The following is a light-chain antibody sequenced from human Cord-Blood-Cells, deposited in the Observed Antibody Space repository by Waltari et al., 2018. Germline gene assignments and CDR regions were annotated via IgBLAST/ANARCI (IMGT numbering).Light chain of an antibody. Sequence: QSALTQPASVSGSPGQSTTISCPGTSSDVGTYNLVSWYQQHPGKAPKLMIYEGSKRPSGVSNRFSGSKSGNTASLTISGLQAEDEADYYCCSYAGSYVFGTGTKVTVL. CDR3: CSYAGSYV. J-gene: IGLJ1*01. V-gene: IGLV2-23*01. CDR1: SSDVGTYNL. CDR2: EGS.